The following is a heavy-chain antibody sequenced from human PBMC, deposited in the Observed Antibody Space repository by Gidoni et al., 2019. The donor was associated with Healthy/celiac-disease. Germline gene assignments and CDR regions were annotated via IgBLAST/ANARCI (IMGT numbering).Heavy chain of an antibody. CDR1: GFTFDDYA. CDR2: ISWNSGSI. J-gene: IGHJ4*02. V-gene: IGHV3-9*01. CDR3: ASSNWNDALFDY. Sequence: EVQLVESGGGLVQPGRSLRLSCAASGFTFDDYAMHWVRQAPGKGLEWVSGISWNSGSIGYADSVKGRFTISRDNAKNSLYLQMNSLRAEDTALYYCASSNWNDALFDYWGQGTLVTVSS. D-gene: IGHD1-20*01.